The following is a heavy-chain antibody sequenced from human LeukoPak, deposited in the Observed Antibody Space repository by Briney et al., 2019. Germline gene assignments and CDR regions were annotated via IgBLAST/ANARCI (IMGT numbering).Heavy chain of an antibody. V-gene: IGHV3-53*01. CDR2: IYSGGST. CDR1: GFTVSTNY. Sequence: GGSLRLSCAASGFTVSTNYMSWVRQAPGKGLEWVSVIYSGGSTYYADSVKGRFTISRDNSKNTLYLQMNSPRAEDTAVYYCARGRGTNYFDYWGQGTLVTVSS. D-gene: IGHD3-10*01. J-gene: IGHJ4*02. CDR3: ARGRGTNYFDY.